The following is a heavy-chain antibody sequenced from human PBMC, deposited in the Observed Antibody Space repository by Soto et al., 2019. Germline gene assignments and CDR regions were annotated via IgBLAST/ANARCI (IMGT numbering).Heavy chain of an antibody. D-gene: IGHD3-22*01. Sequence: SVKVSCKASGYTFTSYDINWVRQATGQGLEWMGGIIPIFGTANYAQKFQGRVTTTADESTSTAYMELSSLRSEDTAVYYCARVDSSGYYGDYYYYGMDVWGQGTTVTVSS. CDR2: IIPIFGTA. V-gene: IGHV1-69*13. CDR3: ARVDSSGYYGDYYYYGMDV. J-gene: IGHJ6*02. CDR1: GYTFTSYD.